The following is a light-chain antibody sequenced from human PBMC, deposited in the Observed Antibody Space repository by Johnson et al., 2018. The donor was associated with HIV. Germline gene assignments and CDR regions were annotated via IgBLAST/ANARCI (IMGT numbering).Light chain of an antibody. CDR2: DNN. V-gene: IGLV1-51*01. CDR1: SSNIGNNY. J-gene: IGLJ1*01. CDR3: GTWDRSLNAGGV. Sequence: QSVLTQPPSVSAAPGQKVTISCSGSSSNIGNNYVSWYQQLPGTAPKLLIYDNNKRPSGIPDRFSGSKSGTSATLGITGLQTGDEAEYYCGTWDRSLNAGGVFGTGTKVTVL.